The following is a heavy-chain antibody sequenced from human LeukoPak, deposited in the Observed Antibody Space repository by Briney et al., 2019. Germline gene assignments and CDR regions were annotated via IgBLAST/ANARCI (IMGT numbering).Heavy chain of an antibody. Sequence: GRSLRLSCAASGFTFSTYSMNWVRQAPGKGLEWISYIKSSGTTRYYADSVRGRFTVSRDNAKNSLSLQMDSLRDEDTAVYYCTIHMYDGYEGSSDTTMTRSPWGQGTLVTVSS. CDR2: IKSSGTTR. D-gene: IGHD5-18*01. CDR1: GFTFSTYS. CDR3: TIHMYDGYEGSSDTTMTRSP. V-gene: IGHV3-48*02. J-gene: IGHJ5*02.